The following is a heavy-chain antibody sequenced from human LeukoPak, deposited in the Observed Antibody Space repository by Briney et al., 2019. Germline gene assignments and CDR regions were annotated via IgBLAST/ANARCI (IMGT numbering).Heavy chain of an antibody. CDR1: GGTFSSYA. CDR3: ARATLRFLEWLHFDY. D-gene: IGHD3-3*01. CDR2: IIPIFGTA. J-gene: IGHJ4*02. V-gene: IGHV1-69*01. Sequence: SVKVSCKASGGTFSSYAISWVRPAPGQGLEWMGGIIPIFGTANYAQKFQGRVTITADESTSTAYMELSSLRSEDTAVYYCARATLRFLEWLHFDYWGQGTLVTVSS.